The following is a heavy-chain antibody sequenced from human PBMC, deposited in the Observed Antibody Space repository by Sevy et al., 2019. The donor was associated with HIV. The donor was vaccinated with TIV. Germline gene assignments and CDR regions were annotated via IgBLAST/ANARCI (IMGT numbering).Heavy chain of an antibody. Sequence: GGSLRLSCAASGFTFSSYRMTWVRQAPGKGLEWVSCISSISAYINYADSVKGRFTISRDNAKNLLYLQMDSLGAEDTAVYYCARAVLEISTWRSDYWGQGTLVTVSS. CDR3: ARAVLEISTWRSDY. V-gene: IGHV3-21*01. D-gene: IGHD1-1*01. CDR1: GFTFSSYR. CDR2: ISSISAYI. J-gene: IGHJ4*02.